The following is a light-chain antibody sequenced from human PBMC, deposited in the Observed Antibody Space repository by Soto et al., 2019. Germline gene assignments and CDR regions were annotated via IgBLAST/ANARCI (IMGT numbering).Light chain of an antibody. V-gene: IGKV1-9*01. CDR3: QQLKSYPVT. CDR2: SAS. J-gene: IGKJ5*01. Sequence: IPLTQSPSSLSASVGDRVTITCRASQGISSDLAWYQQKPGKAPKLLIYSASTLQNGVPSRFSGSGSGTDFTPPISRLQPEDFATYYCQQLKSYPVTVGQVTRLEIK. CDR1: QGISSD.